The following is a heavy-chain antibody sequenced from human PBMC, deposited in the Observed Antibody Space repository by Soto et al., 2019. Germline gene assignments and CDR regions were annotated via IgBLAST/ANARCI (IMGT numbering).Heavy chain of an antibody. Sequence: QVQLQESGPGLVKPSETLSLTCTVSGGSISSYYWSWIRQPPGKGLEWIGYIYYSGSTNYNPSLKGRVTLSVDTSKNQVSLKLSSVTAADTAVYYCARGGYRSGWPFDYWGQGTLVTVSS. J-gene: IGHJ4*02. CDR3: ARGGYRSGWPFDY. D-gene: IGHD6-19*01. CDR1: GGSISSYY. CDR2: IYYSGST. V-gene: IGHV4-59*01.